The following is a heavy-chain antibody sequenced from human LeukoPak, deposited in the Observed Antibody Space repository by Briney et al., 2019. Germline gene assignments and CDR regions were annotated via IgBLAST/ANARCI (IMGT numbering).Heavy chain of an antibody. J-gene: IGHJ5*02. CDR2: ISGSGGST. D-gene: IGHD6-13*01. Sequence: GGSLRLSCADSGFTFSSYSMNWVRQAPEKGLEWVSAISGSGGSTYYADSVKGRFTISRDNSKNTLYLQMNSLRAEDTAVYYCAGSSWSLYNWFDPWGQGTLVTVSS. CDR1: GFTFSSYS. CDR3: AGSSWSLYNWFDP. V-gene: IGHV3-23*01.